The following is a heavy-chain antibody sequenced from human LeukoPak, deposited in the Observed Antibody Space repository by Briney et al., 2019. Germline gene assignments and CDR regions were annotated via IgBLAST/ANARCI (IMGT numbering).Heavy chain of an antibody. Sequence: SETLSLTCAVSGYSINSGYFWGWVRQPPRKGLEWIASIYYSGSTYYNPSLKSRVTISVDTSKNQFSLKLSSVTAADTAVYYCAASLWFGIYPDYWGQGSLVTVSS. J-gene: IGHJ4*02. CDR1: GYSINSGYF. D-gene: IGHD3-10*01. CDR3: AASLWFGIYPDY. CDR2: IYYSGST. V-gene: IGHV4-38-2*01.